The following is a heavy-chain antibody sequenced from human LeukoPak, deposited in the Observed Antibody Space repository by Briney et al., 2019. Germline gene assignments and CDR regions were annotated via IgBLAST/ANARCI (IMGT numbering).Heavy chain of an antibody. D-gene: IGHD3-10*01. CDR3: ARSGFGSGISFDL. V-gene: IGHV1-46*01. CDR1: GYTFTSYY. CDR2: INPSGGST. Sequence: GASVKVSCKAPGYTFTSYYMHWVRQAPGQGLEWMGIINPSGGSTSYAQKFQGRVTMTRDTSITTAYMELSSLRSEDTAVYYCARSGFGSGISFDLWGQGTLVTVSS. J-gene: IGHJ5*02.